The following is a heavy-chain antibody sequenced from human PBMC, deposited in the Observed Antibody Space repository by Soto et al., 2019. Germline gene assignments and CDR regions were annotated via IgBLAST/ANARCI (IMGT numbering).Heavy chain of an antibody. CDR1: GGSISSYY. CDR3: ARASVGPPGGGSWTMPFDI. CDR2: IYTGGST. Sequence: ETLSLTCTVSGGSISSYYWSWIRQPAGKGLEWIGRIYTGGSTNYSPSLKSRVTMSVDTSKNQFSLRLTSVTAADTAVYYCARASVGPPGGGSWTMPFDIWGRGTLVTVSS. D-gene: IGHD2-15*01. V-gene: IGHV4-4*07. J-gene: IGHJ4*02.